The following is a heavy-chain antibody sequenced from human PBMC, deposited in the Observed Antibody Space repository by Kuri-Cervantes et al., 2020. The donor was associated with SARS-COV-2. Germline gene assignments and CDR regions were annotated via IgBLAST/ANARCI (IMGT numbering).Heavy chain of an antibody. Sequence: GSLRLSCTVSGGSITNSYWNWIRQPPGKGLGWIGYIHYNGNTNYNPSLKSRITMSVDTSKNQISLGLTSVTAADTAVYYCGRDLGSPSDYWGQGTLVTVSS. CDR2: IHYNGNT. D-gene: IGHD1-26*01. CDR3: GRDLGSPSDY. CDR1: GGSITNSY. V-gene: IGHV4-59*01. J-gene: IGHJ4*02.